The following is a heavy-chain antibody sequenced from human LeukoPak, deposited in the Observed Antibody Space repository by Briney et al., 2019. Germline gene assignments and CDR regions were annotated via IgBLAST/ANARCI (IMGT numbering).Heavy chain of an antibody. Sequence: QTGGSLRLSCAASGFTFPNYWMSWVRQAPGKGPEWVANIKQDGSETYYLDSVRGRFTVSRDNAKNSLYLQMNSLRAEDTAVYYCARYCSSTSCSRPPLSYGMDVWGQGTTVTVSS. CDR2: IKQDGSET. D-gene: IGHD2-2*01. CDR3: ARYCSSTSCSRPPLSYGMDV. CDR1: GFTFPNYW. J-gene: IGHJ6*02. V-gene: IGHV3-7*03.